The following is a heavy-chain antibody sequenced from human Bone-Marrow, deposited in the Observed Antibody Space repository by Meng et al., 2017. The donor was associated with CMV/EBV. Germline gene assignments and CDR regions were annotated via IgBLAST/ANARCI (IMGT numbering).Heavy chain of an antibody. CDR1: GFTFDNYG. J-gene: IGHJ4*02. Sequence: GESLKISCAASGFTFDNYGMHWVRQTPGKGLEWVAFIRHDGTNKYYGDSVKGRFTISRDNSKNTVYLQMNSLRPEETAIYYCAKDVLLFGGANAYFDCWGRGALVTVYS. CDR2: IRHDGTNK. V-gene: IGHV3-30*02. CDR3: AKDVLLFGGANAYFDC. D-gene: IGHD3-16*01.